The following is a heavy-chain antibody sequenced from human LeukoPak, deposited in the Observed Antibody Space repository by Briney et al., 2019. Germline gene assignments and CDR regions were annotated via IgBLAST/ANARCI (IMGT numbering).Heavy chain of an antibody. CDR2: INPNSGGT. CDR3: ASGLIDYYDSSGPYGH. V-gene: IGHV1-2*02. CDR1: GYTFTGYY. J-gene: IGHJ4*02. D-gene: IGHD3-22*01. Sequence: GASVKVSCKASGYTFTGYYMHWVRQAPGQGLEWMGWINPNSGGTNYAQKFQGRVTMTRDTSISTAYMELSRLGSDDTAVYYCASGLIDYYDSSGPYGHWGQGTLVTVSS.